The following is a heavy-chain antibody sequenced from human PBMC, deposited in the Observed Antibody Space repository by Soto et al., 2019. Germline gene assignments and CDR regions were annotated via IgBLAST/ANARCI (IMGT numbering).Heavy chain of an antibody. Sequence: LRLSCAASGFTFSTYSMNWVRQAPGKGLEWVSSISSSSSSIYYADSLKGRFTISRDNAKNSLYLQIYSLRVEDTAVYYCARGETDTISTFDYWGQGTLVTVSS. CDR2: ISSSSSSI. J-gene: IGHJ4*02. CDR3: ARGETDTISTFDY. CDR1: GFTFSTYS. V-gene: IGHV3-21*01. D-gene: IGHD1-26*01.